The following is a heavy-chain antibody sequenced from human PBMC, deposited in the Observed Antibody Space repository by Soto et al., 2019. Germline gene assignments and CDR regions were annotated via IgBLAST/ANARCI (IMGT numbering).Heavy chain of an antibody. CDR1: GVSITDTSYY. V-gene: IGHV4-39*01. Sequence: QLQLQESGPGLVKPSETLSLTCNVSGVSITDTSYYWGWIRQPPGKGLEWIGTIHFNGNTFYNPSLKRRLTIPVDTSKNQISLRLTSVTAAYTAVYYCARQGSYWGQGTLVAVSS. CDR2: IHFNGNT. CDR3: ARQGSY. J-gene: IGHJ4*02.